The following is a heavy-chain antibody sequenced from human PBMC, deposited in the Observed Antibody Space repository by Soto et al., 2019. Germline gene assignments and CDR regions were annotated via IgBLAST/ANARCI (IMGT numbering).Heavy chain of an antibody. CDR1: GFTFSTYS. Sequence: EVQLVESGGGLVQPGGSLRLSCAASGFTFSTYSMSWVRQAPGKGLEWVSCIRRGTNEIHYPDSVTGRFTISRDNVKNSLYLEMNSLRAEDTAVYYCARDVEGYQLLYHYFDYWGQGTLVTVSS. J-gene: IGHJ4*02. CDR2: IRRGTNEI. D-gene: IGHD2-2*02. CDR3: ARDVEGYQLLYHYFDY. V-gene: IGHV3-48*01.